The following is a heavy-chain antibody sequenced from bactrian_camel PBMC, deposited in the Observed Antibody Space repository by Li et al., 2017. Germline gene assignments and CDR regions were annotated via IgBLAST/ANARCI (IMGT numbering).Heavy chain of an antibody. J-gene: IGHJ4*01. V-gene: IGHV3S53*01. D-gene: IGHD4*01. Sequence: HVQLVESGGGSVQAGGSLKLSCKVSGYPYSTYCMAWFRQAPGKEREGIATIDKDGNTNYGDSVKGRFTITKDDAKNTMILQMTDLRPEDTTIYYCAADQSDGSYYDDCKHPTDFGDVGQGTQVTVS. CDR2: IDKDGNT. CDR1: GYPYSTYC.